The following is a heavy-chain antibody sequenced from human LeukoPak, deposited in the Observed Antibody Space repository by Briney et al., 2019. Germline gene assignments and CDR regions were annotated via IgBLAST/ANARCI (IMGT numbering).Heavy chain of an antibody. J-gene: IGHJ3*02. Sequence: ASVKVSCKASGYTFTSYDINWVRQATGQGLEWMGWMNPNSGNTGYAQKFQGRVTITRNTSISTAYMELSSLRSEDTAVYYCARGWDFLDAFDIWGQGTMVTVSS. CDR1: GYTFTSYD. V-gene: IGHV1-8*03. CDR3: ARGWDFLDAFDI. D-gene: IGHD3-3*01. CDR2: MNPNSGNT.